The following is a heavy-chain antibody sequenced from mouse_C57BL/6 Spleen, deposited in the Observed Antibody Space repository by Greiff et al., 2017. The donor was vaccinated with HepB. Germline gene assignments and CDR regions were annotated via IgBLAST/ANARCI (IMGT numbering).Heavy chain of an antibody. D-gene: IGHD2-4*01. J-gene: IGHJ2*01. CDR2: IDPSDSYT. CDR3: ARLRGSYDYGYYFDY. Sequence: VQLQQPGAELVRPGTSVKLSCKASGYTFTSYWMHWVKQRPGQGLEWIGVIDPSDSYTNYNQKFKGKATLTVDTSSSTAYMQLSSLTSEDSAVYYCARLRGSYDYGYYFDYWGQGTTLTVSS. V-gene: IGHV1-59*01. CDR1: GYTFTSYW.